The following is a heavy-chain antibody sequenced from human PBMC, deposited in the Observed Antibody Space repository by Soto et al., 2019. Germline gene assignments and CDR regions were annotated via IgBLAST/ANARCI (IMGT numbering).Heavy chain of an antibody. D-gene: IGHD4-17*01. CDR1: SGPDRSHN. CDR2: VYYTGDT. J-gene: IGHJ6*02. Sequence: QVQLRQSGPRLVKPSETLSLTCTVSSGPDRSHNWGWIRQPPGRGLEWIGYVYYTGDTAYNPSLRGRVTISADTSTNAISLTLNSVTAADTAVYYCVRQGIDYLHGLVDVWGQGTTVSVSS. CDR3: VRQGIDYLHGLVDV. V-gene: IGHV4-59*08.